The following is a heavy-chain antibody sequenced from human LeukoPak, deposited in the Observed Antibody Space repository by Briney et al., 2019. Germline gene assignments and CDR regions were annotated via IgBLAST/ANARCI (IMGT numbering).Heavy chain of an antibody. Sequence: ASVKVSCKAYGYTFTNYYMHWVRQAPGQGLEWMGWINPNSGGTNYAQKFQGRVTMTRDTSISTAYMELSRLRSDDTAVYYCAREGPIVGATHLVDYWGQGTLVTVSS. CDR3: AREGPIVGATHLVDY. CDR2: INPNSGGT. J-gene: IGHJ4*02. CDR1: GYTFTNYY. D-gene: IGHD1-26*01. V-gene: IGHV1-2*02.